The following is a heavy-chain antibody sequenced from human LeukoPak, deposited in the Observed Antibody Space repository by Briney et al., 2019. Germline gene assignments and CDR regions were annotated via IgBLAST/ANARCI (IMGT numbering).Heavy chain of an antibody. CDR2: IIPIFGTA. CDR3: ARGSHYFDY. J-gene: IGHJ4*02. Sequence: GASVKVSCKASVCIFSSYAISGVRQAAGQGLEWMGGIIPIFGTANYAQKFQGRVTITADESTSTAYMELSSLRSEDTAVYYCARGSHYFDYWGQGTLVTVSS. V-gene: IGHV1-69*13. CDR1: VCIFSSYA.